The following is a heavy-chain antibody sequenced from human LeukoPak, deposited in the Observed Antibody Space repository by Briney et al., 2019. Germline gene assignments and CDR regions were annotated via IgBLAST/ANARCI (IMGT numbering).Heavy chain of an antibody. J-gene: IGHJ3*02. CDR2: INPNSGGT. V-gene: IGHV1-2*02. Sequence: APVKVSCKASGYTFTGYYMHWVRQAPGQGLEWMGWINPNSGGTNYAQKFQGRVTMTRDTSISTAYMELSRLRSDDTAVYYCASQSRIITIFGVVMTAHAFDIWGQGTMVTVSS. CDR1: GYTFTGYY. D-gene: IGHD3-3*01. CDR3: ASQSRIITIFGVVMTAHAFDI.